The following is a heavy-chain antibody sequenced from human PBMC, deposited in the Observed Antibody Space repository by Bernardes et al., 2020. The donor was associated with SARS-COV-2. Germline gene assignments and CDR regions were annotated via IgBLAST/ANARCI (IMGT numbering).Heavy chain of an antibody. V-gene: IGHV3-74*01. CDR1: GFTFSSSW. Sequence: GGSLRLSCAASGFTFSSSWMHWVRQAPGKGLVWVARINPDGSTAAYADSVKGRFTISRDNAKNTVYLQMHSLRVEDTAVYYCSTGGNGATAPGMDVWGQGTTVTVSS. J-gene: IGHJ6*02. CDR3: STGGNGATAPGMDV. D-gene: IGHD1-1*01. CDR2: INPDGSTA.